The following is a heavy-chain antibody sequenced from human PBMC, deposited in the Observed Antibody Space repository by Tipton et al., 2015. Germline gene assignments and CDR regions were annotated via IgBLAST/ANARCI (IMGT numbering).Heavy chain of an antibody. Sequence: TLSLTCTVSGGSISSSSYYWGWVRQHPGKGLEWMAYFSDTGSTYYNPSLKSRVTISEDTSKTQISLNVTSVTAADTAVYFCVRGGADYEDWGHGTLVTVSS. D-gene: IGHD4-17*01. CDR2: FSDTGST. V-gene: IGHV4-31*03. CDR1: GGSISSSSYY. CDR3: VRGGADYED. J-gene: IGHJ4*01.